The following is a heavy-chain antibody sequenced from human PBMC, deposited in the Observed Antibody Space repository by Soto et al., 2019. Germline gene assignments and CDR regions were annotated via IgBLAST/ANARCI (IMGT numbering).Heavy chain of an antibody. CDR2: IGTDGNT. CDR3: VRKYPGTRPFDY. D-gene: IGHD2-2*01. J-gene: IGHJ4*01. CDR1: GFTFNSYA. V-gene: IGHV3-23*01. Sequence: XESLSLNCAASGFTFNSYAMNWVRQAPGKGLAWVSAIGTDGNTYYANSVKGRFTISRDNSRTTLYLQMNSLRVEDTALYYCVRKYPGTRPFDYWGQGTLVTVYS.